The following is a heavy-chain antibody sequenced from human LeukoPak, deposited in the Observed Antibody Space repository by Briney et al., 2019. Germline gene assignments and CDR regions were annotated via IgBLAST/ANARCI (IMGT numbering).Heavy chain of an antibody. Sequence: ASVKVSCKASGGTFSSYAISWVRQAPGQGLEWMGGIIPIFGTANYAQKFQGRVTITADKSTSTAYMELSSLRSEDTAVYYCARVEMATFAFDIWGQGTMVTVSS. J-gene: IGHJ3*02. CDR1: GGTFSSYA. D-gene: IGHD5-24*01. CDR2: IIPIFGTA. V-gene: IGHV1-69*06. CDR3: ARVEMATFAFDI.